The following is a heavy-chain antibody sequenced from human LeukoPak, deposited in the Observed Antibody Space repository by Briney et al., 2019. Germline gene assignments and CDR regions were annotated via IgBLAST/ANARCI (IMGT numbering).Heavy chain of an antibody. CDR2: ISKDGGFT. D-gene: IGHD2-2*01. CDR1: GFTLDDYT. CDR3: VKDLTSNTRKTNLHY. J-gene: IGHJ1*01. Sequence: GGSLRLSCAASGFTLDDYTMHWVRHVPGKGLEWVSLISKDGGFTSYVDSVKGRFTISRDNSKNSLYLQMSSLKTEDTALYFCVKDLTSNTRKTNLHYWGQGTMVTVSS. V-gene: IGHV3-43*01.